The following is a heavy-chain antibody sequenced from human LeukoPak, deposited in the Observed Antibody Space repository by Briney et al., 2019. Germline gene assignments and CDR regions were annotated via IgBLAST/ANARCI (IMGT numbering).Heavy chain of an antibody. CDR1: GDSISSYS. Sequence: SETLSLTCTVSGDSISSYSWSWIRQPPGEGLEWIGYIYHSGSANYSPSLKSRLTMSADTSKNQFSLKLSFVTAADTAVYYCARRYCSGGYCYSDYWGQGTLVTVSS. V-gene: IGHV4-59*08. J-gene: IGHJ4*02. CDR3: ARRYCSGGYCYSDY. D-gene: IGHD2-15*01. CDR2: IYHSGSA.